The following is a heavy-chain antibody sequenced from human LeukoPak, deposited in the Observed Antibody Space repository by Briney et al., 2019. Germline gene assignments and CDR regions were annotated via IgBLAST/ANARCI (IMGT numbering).Heavy chain of an antibody. D-gene: IGHD2-2*01. CDR1: GLTFDDYA. Sequence: GRSLRLSCAASGLTFDDYAMHWVRQAPGKGLEWVSGISWNSGSIGYADSVKGRFTISRDNAKNSLYLQMNSLRAEDMALYYCAKGTCSSTSCYFDYWGQGTLVTVSS. CDR2: ISWNSGSI. CDR3: AKGTCSSTSCYFDY. V-gene: IGHV3-9*03. J-gene: IGHJ4*02.